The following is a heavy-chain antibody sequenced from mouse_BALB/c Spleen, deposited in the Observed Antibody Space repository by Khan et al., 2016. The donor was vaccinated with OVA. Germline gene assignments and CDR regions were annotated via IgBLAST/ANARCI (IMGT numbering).Heavy chain of an antibody. CDR3: ARPPYFSYVMDN. CDR2: INTYTGEP. V-gene: IGHV9-3-1*01. J-gene: IGHJ4*01. D-gene: IGHD2-10*01. CDR1: GHTFTKYG. Sequence: QIQLVQSGPELKKPGETVKFSCKASGHTFTKYGMNWVKQAPGKGLKWMGWINTYTGEPTYADDFNGRFAFSLETSASTAYLQINNLKNEDTATYFCARPPYFSYVMDNWGQGTSVTVSS.